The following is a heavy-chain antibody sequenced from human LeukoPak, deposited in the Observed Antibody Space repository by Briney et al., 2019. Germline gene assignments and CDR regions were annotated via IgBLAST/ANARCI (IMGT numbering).Heavy chain of an antibody. D-gene: IGHD2-2*01. V-gene: IGHV4-61*01. Sequence: SETLSLTCTVSGGSITSSSYYWSWIRQPPGKGLEWIGYIYYSGSTNYNPSLKSRVTISVDTSKNQFSLKLSSVTAADTAVYYCARGPCSSTSCSTGYYYYYMDVWGKGTTVTVSS. CDR1: GGSITSSSYY. CDR2: IYYSGST. J-gene: IGHJ6*03. CDR3: ARGPCSSTSCSTGYYYYYMDV.